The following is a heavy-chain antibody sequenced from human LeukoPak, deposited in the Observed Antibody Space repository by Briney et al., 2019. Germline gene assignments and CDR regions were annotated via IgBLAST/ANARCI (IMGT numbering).Heavy chain of an antibody. V-gene: IGHV3-13*01. CDR3: ARGFYGSGSYYSPGFDP. Sequence: TGGSLRLSCAASGFTFSSYDMHWVRQATGKGLEWVSAIGTAGDTYYPGSVKGRFTISRENAKNSLYLQMNSLRAGDTAVYYCARGFYGSGSYYSPGFDPWGQGTLVTVSS. D-gene: IGHD3-10*01. CDR2: IGTAGDT. CDR1: GFTFSSYD. J-gene: IGHJ5*02.